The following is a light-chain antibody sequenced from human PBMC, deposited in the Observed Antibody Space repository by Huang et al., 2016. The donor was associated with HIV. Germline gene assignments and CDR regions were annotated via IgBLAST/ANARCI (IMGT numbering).Light chain of an antibody. Sequence: IQLTQSPSSLSASVGDRVTITCRASQGISSYLAWYQQKPGKDPKLLIYAASTLQSGVPSRFSGSGSGTDFTLTISSLQPEDFATYYCQQLNSYPNTFGQGTKLEIK. CDR1: QGISSY. V-gene: IGKV1-9*01. J-gene: IGKJ2*01. CDR3: QQLNSYPNT. CDR2: AAS.